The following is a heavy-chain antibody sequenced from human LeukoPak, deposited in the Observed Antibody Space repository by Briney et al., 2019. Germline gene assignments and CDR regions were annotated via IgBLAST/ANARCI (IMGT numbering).Heavy chain of an antibody. CDR2: ISGSGGST. Sequence: GGSLRLSCAASGFTFSSYAMSWVRQAPGKGLEWVSAISGSGGSTYYADSVKGRSTISRDNSKNTLYLQMNSLRAEDTAVYYCAKDIYGDYTPDAFDIWGQGTMVTVSS. J-gene: IGHJ3*02. D-gene: IGHD4-17*01. CDR3: AKDIYGDYTPDAFDI. CDR1: GFTFSSYA. V-gene: IGHV3-23*01.